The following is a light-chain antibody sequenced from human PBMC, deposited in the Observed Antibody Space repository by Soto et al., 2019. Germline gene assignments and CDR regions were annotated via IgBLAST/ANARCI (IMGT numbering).Light chain of an antibody. CDR2: DAS. V-gene: IGKV3D-20*02. CDR3: QQRSNWPLIT. CDR1: QSVSSSY. Sequence: PGERATLSCRASQSVSSSYLAWYQQKPGLAPRLLIYDASSRATGIPDRFSGSGSGTDFTLTISSLEPEDFAVYYCQQRSNWPLITFGQGTRLEIK. J-gene: IGKJ5*01.